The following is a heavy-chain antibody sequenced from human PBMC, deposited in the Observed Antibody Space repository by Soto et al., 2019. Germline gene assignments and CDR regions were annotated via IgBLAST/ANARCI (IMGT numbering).Heavy chain of an antibody. CDR2: IYYSGST. D-gene: IGHD2-15*01. Sequence: QVQLQESGPGLVKPSQTLSLTCTVSGGSISSGGYYWSWIRQHPGKGLEWIGYIYYSGSTYYNPSLKRRVTISVDTSKNQFSLKLSSVTAADTAVYYCPRVSCSGCSCYECDYWGQGTLVTVSS. CDR3: PRVSCSGCSCYECDY. CDR1: GGSISSGGYY. J-gene: IGHJ4*02. V-gene: IGHV4-31*03.